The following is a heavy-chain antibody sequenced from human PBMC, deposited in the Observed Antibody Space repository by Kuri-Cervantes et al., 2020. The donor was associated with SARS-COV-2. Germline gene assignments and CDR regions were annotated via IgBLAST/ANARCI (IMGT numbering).Heavy chain of an antibody. CDR3: ARLTTSYFDY. Sequence: SETLSLTCSVSGYSISSGYSWGWIRLPPGKGLEWIGSIDQSGTTHYSPSLKSRVTISVVTSKNQFSLKLNSVTAADTAVYYCARLTTSYFDYWGQGTLVTVSS. J-gene: IGHJ4*02. V-gene: IGHV4-38-2*01. CDR1: GYSISSGYS. D-gene: IGHD4-11*01. CDR2: IDQSGTT.